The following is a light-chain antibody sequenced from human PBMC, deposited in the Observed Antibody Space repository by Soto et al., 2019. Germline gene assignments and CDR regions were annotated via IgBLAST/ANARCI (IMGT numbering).Light chain of an antibody. Sequence: QPVLTQPPSASGTPGQRVTISCSGSSSNIGSNSVYWYQHLPGTAPKLLIYGDNQRPSGVPDRFSGSKSGTSASLAISGLRSEDEAEYFCATWDNSLSVLFGGGTKVTVL. CDR2: GDN. J-gene: IGLJ3*02. V-gene: IGLV1-47*02. CDR1: SSNIGSNS. CDR3: ATWDNSLSVL.